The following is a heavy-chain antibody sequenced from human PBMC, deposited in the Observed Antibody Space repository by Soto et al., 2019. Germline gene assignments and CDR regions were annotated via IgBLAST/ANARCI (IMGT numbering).Heavy chain of an antibody. CDR3: VKDDGGYPSTAPH. D-gene: IGHD3-22*01. CDR1: GFPFRTNP. Sequence: EVQLLESGGGLDQPGGSLKPSCEASGFPFRTNPMSWVGQPPGRGWDWVSGISGRGDRTYYADSAKGRFTISKDISKNSLSLQLDSLGVEDTAVYFCVKDDGGYPSTAPHWGQGTLVTVSS. CDR2: ISGRGDRT. V-gene: IGHV3-23*01. J-gene: IGHJ4*02.